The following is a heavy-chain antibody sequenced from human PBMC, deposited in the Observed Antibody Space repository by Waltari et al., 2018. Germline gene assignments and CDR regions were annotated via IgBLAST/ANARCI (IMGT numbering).Heavy chain of an antibody. CDR1: GFIFSNFW. V-gene: IGHV3-7*01. CDR3: LRSIDY. J-gene: IGHJ4*02. Sequence: EVHLVESGGGLVKPGGSLRLSCTTSGFIFSNFWMAWVRQAPGQGPGWVANINGDGSARFYVDSVRGRFTISRDNAKSSLFLQMNSLRVDDAALYYCLRSIDYWGRGTLVTVSS. CDR2: INGDGSAR.